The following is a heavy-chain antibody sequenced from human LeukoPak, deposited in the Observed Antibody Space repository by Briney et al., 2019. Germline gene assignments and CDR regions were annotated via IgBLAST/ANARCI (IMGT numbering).Heavy chain of an antibody. D-gene: IGHD3-10*01. V-gene: IGHV3-48*03. CDR2: ISSSGSTI. CDR1: GFTFSSYE. Sequence: GGSLRLSCAASGFTFSSYEMNWVRQAPGKGLEWVSYISSSGSTIYYADSVKGRFTIPRDNAKNSLYLQMNSLRAEDTAVYYCARVGYYGSGSYYRYYYYYMDVWGKGTTVTVSS. CDR3: ARVGYYGSGSYYRYYYYYMDV. J-gene: IGHJ6*03.